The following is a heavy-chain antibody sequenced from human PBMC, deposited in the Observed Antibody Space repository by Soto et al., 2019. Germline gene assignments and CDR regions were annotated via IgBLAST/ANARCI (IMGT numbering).Heavy chain of an antibody. Sequence: PGGSLRLSCAASGFPFSSYWMSWVRQAPGKGLEWVANIKQDGSEKYFVDSVKGRFTISRDNAKNSLYLQMNSLRAEDTAVYYCARDTRYSTYWGQGTPVTVSS. V-gene: IGHV3-7*03. CDR1: GFPFSSYW. J-gene: IGHJ4*02. CDR3: ARDTRYSTY. D-gene: IGHD5-18*01. CDR2: IKQDGSEK.